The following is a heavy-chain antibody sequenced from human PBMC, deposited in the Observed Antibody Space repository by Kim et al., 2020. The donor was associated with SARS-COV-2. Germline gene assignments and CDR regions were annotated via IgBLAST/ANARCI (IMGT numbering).Heavy chain of an antibody. D-gene: IGHD3-10*01. CDR1: GYTFTGYY. V-gene: IGHV1-2*02. CDR2: INPNSGGT. Sequence: ASVKVSCKASGYTFTGYYMHWVRQAPGQGLEWMGWINPNSGGTNYAQKFQGRVTMTRDTSISTAYMELSRLRSDDTAVYYCYGSGSYYNPKAFDYWGQGTLVTVSS. J-gene: IGHJ4*02. CDR3: YGSGSYYNPKAFDY.